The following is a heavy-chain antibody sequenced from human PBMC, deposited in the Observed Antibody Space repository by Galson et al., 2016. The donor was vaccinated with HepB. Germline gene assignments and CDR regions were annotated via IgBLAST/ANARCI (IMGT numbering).Heavy chain of an antibody. CDR2: ITPGNGHT. D-gene: IGHD2-8*01. CDR3: TREVNGFFDY. CDR1: QYTFTNYA. J-gene: IGHJ4*02. Sequence: QSGAEVKKPGESLRISCKASQYTFTNYAMHWVRQAPGHRPEWMGWITPGNGHTKYSEMFQGRVTFTTDTSARTAYMELNSLRSEDTAVYYCTREVNGFFDYWGQGTLVTVSS. V-gene: IGHV1-3*01.